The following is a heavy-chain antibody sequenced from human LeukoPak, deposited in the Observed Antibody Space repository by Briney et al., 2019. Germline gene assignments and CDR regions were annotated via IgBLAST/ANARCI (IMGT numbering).Heavy chain of an antibody. CDR1: GYSFTSYW. V-gene: IGHV5-51*01. J-gene: IGHJ4*02. CDR3: ASRAQGGSGWYKN. Sequence: GGSLRLSCKGSGYSFTSYWIGWVRQMPGKGLEWMGIIYPGDSDTRYSPSFPGQVTISADKSISTAYLQWSSLKASDTAMYYCASRAQGGSGWYKNWGQGTLVTVSS. CDR2: IYPGDSDT. D-gene: IGHD6-19*01.